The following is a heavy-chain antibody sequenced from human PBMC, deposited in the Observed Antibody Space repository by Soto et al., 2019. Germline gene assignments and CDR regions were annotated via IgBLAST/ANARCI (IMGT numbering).Heavy chain of an antibody. Sequence: GASVKVSCKASGYTFTGYYMHWVRQAPGQGLEWMGWINPNSGGTNYAQKFQGWVTMTRDTSISTAYMELSRLRSDDTAVYYCARARGYSSSWEGYYFDYWGQGSLVTVSS. CDR2: INPNSGGT. D-gene: IGHD6-13*01. V-gene: IGHV1-2*04. CDR3: ARARGYSSSWEGYYFDY. J-gene: IGHJ4*02. CDR1: GYTFTGYY.